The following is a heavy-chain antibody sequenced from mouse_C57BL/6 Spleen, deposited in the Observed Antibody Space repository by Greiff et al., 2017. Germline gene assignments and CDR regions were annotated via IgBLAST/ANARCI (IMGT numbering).Heavy chain of an antibody. CDR3: AKGDYSNLRGGAMDY. CDR1: GFSLTSYG. CDR2: IWRGGST. J-gene: IGHJ4*01. V-gene: IGHV2-5*01. D-gene: IGHD2-5*01. Sequence: VMLVESGPGLVQPSQSLSITCTVSGFSLTSYGVHWVRQSPGKGLEWLGVIWRGGSTDYNAAFMSRLSITKDNSKSQVFFKMNSLQADDTAIYYCAKGDYSNLRGGAMDYWGQGTSVTVSS.